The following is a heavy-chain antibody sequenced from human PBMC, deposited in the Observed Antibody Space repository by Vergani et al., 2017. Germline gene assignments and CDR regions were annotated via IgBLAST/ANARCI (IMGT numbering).Heavy chain of an antibody. CDR2: ISSSGSTI. D-gene: IGHD3-10*01. CDR1: GFTFSSYE. J-gene: IGHJ4*02. CDR3: ARSSMVRGVLGG. V-gene: IGHV3-48*03. Sequence: EVQLVESGGGLVQPGGSLRLSCAASGFTFSSYEMNWVRQAPGKGLEWVSYISSSGSTIYYADAVKGRITISRDNAKNSLYLQMNSLRAEDTAVYYCARSSMVRGVLGGWGQGTLVTVSS.